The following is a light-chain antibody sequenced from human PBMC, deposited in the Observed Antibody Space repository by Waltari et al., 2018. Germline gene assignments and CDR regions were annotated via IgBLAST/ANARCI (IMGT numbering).Light chain of an antibody. V-gene: IGLV7-46*01. J-gene: IGLJ3*02. CDR3: LLSFYDIRA. CDR2: DTD. Sequence: QAEVTPEPSLTVSPGGTVTLTCGPSTGSVTSTHHPYWFLQKPGQVPRTLIYDTDNKHSWKPARFSGSLLGGKAALTLSGAQPEDEAVYYCLLSFYDIRAFGGGTKLTVL. CDR1: TGSVTSTHH.